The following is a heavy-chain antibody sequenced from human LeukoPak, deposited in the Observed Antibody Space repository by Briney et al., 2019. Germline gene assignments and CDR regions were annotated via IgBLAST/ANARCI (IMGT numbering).Heavy chain of an antibody. Sequence: PSETLSLTCTVSGGSISRYYWSWIRQPAGKGLEWIGRIYTSGSTNYNPSLKSRVTMSVDTSKNQFSLNLTSVTAADTAVYYCARVYSSSSGTTFDYWGQGTLVTVSS. CDR3: ARVYSSSSGTTFDY. D-gene: IGHD6-6*01. CDR1: GGSISRYY. V-gene: IGHV4-4*07. J-gene: IGHJ4*02. CDR2: IYTSGST.